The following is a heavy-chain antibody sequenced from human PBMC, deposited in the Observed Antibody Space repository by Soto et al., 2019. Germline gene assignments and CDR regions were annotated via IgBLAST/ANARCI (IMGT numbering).Heavy chain of an antibody. D-gene: IGHD3-10*01. V-gene: IGHV3-21*01. CDR2: ISGGGDYI. Sequence: EVQLVESGGGLVKPGGSLRLSCAASGFAFSSYTMNWDRQAPGKGLEWVSSISGGGDYIYYTGSVKGRFSISRDNAKNSLYLQMDSLRAEDTAVYYCASLSRFALDYWGQGTLVTVSS. CDR3: ASLSRFALDY. CDR1: GFAFSSYT. J-gene: IGHJ4*01.